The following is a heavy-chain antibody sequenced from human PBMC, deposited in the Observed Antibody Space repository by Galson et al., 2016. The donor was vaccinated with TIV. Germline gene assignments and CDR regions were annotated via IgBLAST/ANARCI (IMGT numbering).Heavy chain of an antibody. D-gene: IGHD4-23*01. CDR2: ISGSGGIT. CDR1: GFTFNNYA. Sequence: SLRLSCAASGFTFNNYAMHWVRQAPGKGLEWVSGISGSGGITHIAESVKGRFAISRDNSRDTLYLQLNSLRAEDTAVYYCAKRRNYGGDALESWGQGTMVTVSS. V-gene: IGHV3-23*01. J-gene: IGHJ3*02. CDR3: AKRRNYGGDALES.